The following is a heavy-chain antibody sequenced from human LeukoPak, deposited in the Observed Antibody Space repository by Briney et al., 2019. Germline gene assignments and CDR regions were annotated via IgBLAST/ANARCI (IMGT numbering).Heavy chain of an antibody. CDR3: ARGSSWYDY. J-gene: IGHJ4*02. V-gene: IGHV3-30-3*01. Sequence: GSLRLSCAASGFTFSSYAMHWVRQAPGKGLEWVAVISYDGSNKYYADSVKGRSTISRDNSKNTLYLQMNSLRAEDTAVYYCARGSSWYDYWGQGTLVTVSS. D-gene: IGHD6-13*01. CDR1: GFTFSSYA. CDR2: ISYDGSNK.